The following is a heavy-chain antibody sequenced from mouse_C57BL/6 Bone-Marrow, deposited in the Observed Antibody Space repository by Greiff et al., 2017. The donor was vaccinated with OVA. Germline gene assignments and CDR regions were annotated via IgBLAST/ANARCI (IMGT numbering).Heavy chain of an antibody. V-gene: IGHV1-53*01. J-gene: IGHJ2*01. CDR3: AREGMVTTDYFDY. CDR1: GYTFTSYW. Sequence: VQLQESGTELVKPGASVKLSCKASGYTFTSYWMHWVKQRPGQGLEWIGNINPSNGGTNYNEKFKSKATLTVDKSSSTAYMQLSSLTSEDSAVYYCAREGMVTTDYFDYWGQGTTLTVSS. CDR2: INPSNGGT. D-gene: IGHD2-2*01.